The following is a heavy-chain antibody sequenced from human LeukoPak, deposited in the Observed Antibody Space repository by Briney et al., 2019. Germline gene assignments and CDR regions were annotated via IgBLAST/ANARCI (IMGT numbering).Heavy chain of an antibody. V-gene: IGHV3-23*01. Sequence: TGGSLRLSCAASGFTFSSYGLSWVRQAPGKGLEWVSAISGDTGGTFYADSVKGRFTISRDNSKNTLYLQMNSLRAEDTAVYYCAKWGSPYYYHYMDVWGKGTTVTISS. CDR3: AKWGSPYYYHYMDV. CDR2: ISGDTGGT. J-gene: IGHJ6*03. CDR1: GFTFSSYG. D-gene: IGHD3-10*01.